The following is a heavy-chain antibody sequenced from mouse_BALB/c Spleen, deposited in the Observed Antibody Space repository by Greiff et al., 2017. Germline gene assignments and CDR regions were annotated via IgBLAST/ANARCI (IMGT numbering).Heavy chain of an antibody. Sequence: EVKLVESGGGLVQPGGSMKLSCVASGFTFSNYWMNWVRQSPEKGLEWVAEIRLKSNNYATHYAESVKGRFTISRDDSKSSVYLQMNNLRAEDTGIYYCTRRLLRYPYYAMDYWGQGTSVTVSS. CDR3: TRRLLRYPYYAMDY. CDR2: IRLKSNNYAT. J-gene: IGHJ4*01. CDR1: GFTFSNYW. V-gene: IGHV6-6*02. D-gene: IGHD1-1*01.